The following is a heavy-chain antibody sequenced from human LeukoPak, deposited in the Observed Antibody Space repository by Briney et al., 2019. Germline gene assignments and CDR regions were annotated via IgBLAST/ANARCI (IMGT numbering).Heavy chain of an antibody. Sequence: GASVKVSCKTSGYTFIRYGITWARQAPGQGLEWMAWISPYNGNTKYVQNLQGRLTITTDTSTSTAYMELRSLTSDDTAVYFCAREESIGRYQFLHDSWGQGTLVTVSS. V-gene: IGHV1-18*01. CDR1: GYTFIRYG. CDR2: ISPYNGNT. D-gene: IGHD1-26*01. CDR3: AREESIGRYQFLHDS. J-gene: IGHJ4*02.